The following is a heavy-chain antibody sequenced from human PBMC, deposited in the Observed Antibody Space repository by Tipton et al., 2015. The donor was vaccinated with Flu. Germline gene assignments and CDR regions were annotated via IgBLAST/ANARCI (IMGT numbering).Heavy chain of an antibody. Sequence: TLSLTCTVSGVSISSFYWSWIRQPPGKGLEWIGYISYSGSANYNPSLKSRVTMSVDTSKNQFSLKLSSVTAADTAVYYCARARNWSVYYFDYWGQGTLVTVSS. CDR3: ARARNWSVYYFDY. D-gene: IGHD1-1*01. CDR2: ISYSGSA. J-gene: IGHJ4*02. CDR1: GVSISSFY. V-gene: IGHV4-59*12.